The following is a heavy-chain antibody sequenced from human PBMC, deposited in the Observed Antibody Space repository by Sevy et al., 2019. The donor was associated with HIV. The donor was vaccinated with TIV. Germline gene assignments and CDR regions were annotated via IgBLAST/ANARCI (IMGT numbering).Heavy chain of an antibody. CDR3: ARDDHWAFDY. D-gene: IGHD7-27*01. V-gene: IGHV3-48*01. CDR1: GFSFSSYS. J-gene: IGHJ4*02. Sequence: GGSLRLSCVTSGFSFSSYSMNWVRQAPGKGLEWVSYISSSSGTIRYADSVKGRLTISRVNAKNSVFLQMNSLRAEDTAVYYCARDDHWAFDYWGQGALVTVSS. CDR2: ISSSSGTI.